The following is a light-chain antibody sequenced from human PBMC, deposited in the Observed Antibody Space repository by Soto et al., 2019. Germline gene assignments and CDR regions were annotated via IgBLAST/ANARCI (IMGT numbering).Light chain of an antibody. J-gene: IGLJ2*01. CDR3: TAWDDTLRGPL. V-gene: IGLV1-47*01. CDR2: RNN. CDR1: SSNIGSNY. Sequence: AVVTQPPSASGTPGQRVTISCSGSSSNIGSNYVYWYQQLPGTAPKLLIYRNNQRPSGVPDRFSGSKSGPSASLAISGVRSEDEADYYCTAWDDTLRGPLFGGGTKLTVL.